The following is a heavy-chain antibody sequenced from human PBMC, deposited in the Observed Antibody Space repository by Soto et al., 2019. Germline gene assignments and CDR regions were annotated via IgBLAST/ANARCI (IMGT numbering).Heavy chain of an antibody. Sequence: SVKVSCKASGGTFSSYAISWVRQAPGQGLEWMGGIIPIFGTANYAQKFQGRVTITADESTSTAYMELSSLRSEDTAVYYCARDRGYKTAYDSSGYYFDYWGQGTLVTVSS. J-gene: IGHJ4*02. CDR1: GGTFSSYA. V-gene: IGHV1-69*13. CDR3: ARDRGYKTAYDSSGYYFDY. CDR2: IIPIFGTA. D-gene: IGHD3-22*01.